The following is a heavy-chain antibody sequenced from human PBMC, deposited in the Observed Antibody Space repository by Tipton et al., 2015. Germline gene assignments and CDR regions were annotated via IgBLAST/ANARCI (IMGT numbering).Heavy chain of an antibody. CDR3: ARDSLAHNYWYGMDV. CDR2: ITDGGSHT. V-gene: IGHV3-21*06. CDR1: GFTFSDYS. J-gene: IGHJ6*02. Sequence: SLRLSCAASGFTFSDYSFNWVRQAPGKGLEWVSSITDGGSHTSDVDSVEGRLTVSRDNTKNSLYLHMNSLRAEDTAVYYCARDSLAHNYWYGMDVWGQGTAVTVSS. D-gene: IGHD2-8*02.